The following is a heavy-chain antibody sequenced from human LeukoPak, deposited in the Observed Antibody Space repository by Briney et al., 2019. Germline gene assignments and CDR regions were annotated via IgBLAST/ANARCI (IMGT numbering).Heavy chain of an antibody. CDR3: ARGGIYSSSWYGFTDAFDI. CDR2: INPNSGGT. CDR1: GYTFTGYY. V-gene: IGHV1-2*04. Sequence: ASVKVSCKASGYTFTGYYMHWVRQAPGQGLEWMGWINPNSGGTNYAQKFQGWVTMTRDTSISTAYMELSRLRSDDTAVYYCARGGIYSSSWYGFTDAFDIWGQGTMVTVSS. D-gene: IGHD6-13*01. J-gene: IGHJ3*02.